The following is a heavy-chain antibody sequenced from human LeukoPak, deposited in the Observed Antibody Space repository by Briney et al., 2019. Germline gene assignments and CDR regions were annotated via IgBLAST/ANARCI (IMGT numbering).Heavy chain of an antibody. J-gene: IGHJ4*02. D-gene: IGHD5-12*01. CDR2: ISSSSSTI. CDR1: GFTFSSYS. V-gene: IGHV3-48*01. Sequence: PGGSLRLSCAASGFTFSSYSMNWVRQAPGKGLGWVSYISSSSSTIYYADSVKGRFTISRDNAKNSLYLQMNSLRAEDTAVYYCARALKLNIVATTGEYDYWGQGTLVTVSS. CDR3: ARALKLNIVATTGEYDY.